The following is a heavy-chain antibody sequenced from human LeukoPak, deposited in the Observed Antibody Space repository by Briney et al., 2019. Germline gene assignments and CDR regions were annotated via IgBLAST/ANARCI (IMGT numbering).Heavy chain of an antibody. CDR2: INSDGSTT. J-gene: IGHJ4*02. D-gene: IGHD5-12*01. V-gene: IGHV3-74*01. Sequence: GGSLRLSCAASGFTFSNYWMHWVRQAPGKGPVWVSRINSDGSTTTYADSVKGRFTISRDNAKNTLYLQMNSLRAEDTAVYYCSSIVATIVNWGQGTLDTVSS. CDR3: SSIVATIVN. CDR1: GFTFSNYW.